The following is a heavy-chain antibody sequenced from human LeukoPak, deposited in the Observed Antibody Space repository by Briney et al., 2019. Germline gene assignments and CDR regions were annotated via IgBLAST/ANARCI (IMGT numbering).Heavy chain of an antibody. Sequence: PSETLSLPCTVSGGSISSYYWSWIRQPPGKGLEWIGYIYYSGSTNYNPSLKSRVTISVDTSKNQFSLKLSSVTAADTAVYYCARVDRDVLPYWYFDLWGRGTLVTVSS. CDR1: GGSISSYY. J-gene: IGHJ2*01. CDR3: ARVDRDVLPYWYFDL. CDR2: IYYSGST. D-gene: IGHD2-2*01. V-gene: IGHV4-59*01.